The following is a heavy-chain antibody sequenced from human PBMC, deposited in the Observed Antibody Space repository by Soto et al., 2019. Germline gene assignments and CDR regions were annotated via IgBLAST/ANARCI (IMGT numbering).Heavy chain of an antibody. CDR3: AKDPNRDGYSYRGVYY. J-gene: IGHJ4*02. CDR2: ISYDGSNK. V-gene: IGHV3-30*18. CDR1: GFTFSSYG. D-gene: IGHD3-10*01. Sequence: PGGSLRLSCAASGFTFSSYGMHWVRQAPGKGLEWVAVISYDGSNKYYADSVKGRFTISRDNSKNTLYLQMNSLRAEDTAAYYCAKDPNRDGYSYRGVYYWGQGTLVTVSS.